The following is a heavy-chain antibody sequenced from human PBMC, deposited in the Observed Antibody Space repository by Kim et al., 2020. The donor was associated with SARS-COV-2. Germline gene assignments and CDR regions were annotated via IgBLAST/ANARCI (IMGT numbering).Heavy chain of an antibody. D-gene: IGHD2-8*02. CDR3: ARHSRTGHYQFDY. Sequence: SETLSLTCTVSGGSISNYYWSWLRQPPGKGLEWIGYIYYSGSTNYYPSLKSRVTISVDTSKNQFSLKLSSVTAADTAVYYCARHSRTGHYQFDYWGQGTLVTVSS. CDR1: GGSISNYY. V-gene: IGHV4-59*08. J-gene: IGHJ4*02. CDR2: IYYSGST.